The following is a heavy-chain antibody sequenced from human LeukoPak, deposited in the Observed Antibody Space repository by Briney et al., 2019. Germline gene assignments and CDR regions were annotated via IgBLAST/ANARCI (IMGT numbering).Heavy chain of an antibody. CDR1: ASTFSDYW. Sequence: PGGSLRLSCVVSASTFSDYWMQWVRQAPGKGQVWVSRISPDGSITDFADSVKGRFAISRDNAKNTVFLQMNSLRAEDTALYYCVRAWDYWGQGSLVTVSS. CDR2: ISPDGSIT. CDR3: VRAWDY. V-gene: IGHV3-74*01. J-gene: IGHJ4*02.